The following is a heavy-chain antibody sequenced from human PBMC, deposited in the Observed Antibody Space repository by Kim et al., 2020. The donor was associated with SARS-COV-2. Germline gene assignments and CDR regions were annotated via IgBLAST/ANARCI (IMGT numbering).Heavy chain of an antibody. V-gene: IGHV3-48*03. CDR3: ARDLHKVRGIFPYFYGMDV. CDR1: EFTFSSYE. Sequence: GGSLRLSCAASEFTFSSYEMNWVRQAPGKGLEWVSYISSGGTTIYYADSVKGRFTISRDHTKSSLYLQMNSLGVEDTAVYYCARDLHKVRGIFPYFYGMDVWGQGTTVTVSS. J-gene: IGHJ6*02. D-gene: IGHD3-10*01. CDR2: ISSGGTTI.